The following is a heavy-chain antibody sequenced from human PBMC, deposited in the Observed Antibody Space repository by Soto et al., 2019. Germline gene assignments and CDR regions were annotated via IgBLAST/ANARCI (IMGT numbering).Heavy chain of an antibody. J-gene: IGHJ4*02. V-gene: IGHV4-31*03. CDR1: GGSINSGGYY. D-gene: IGHD6-13*01. CDR3: ARGYRQSGYSSSWVFDY. Sequence: QVQLRESGPGLVKPSQTLSLTCTVSGGSINSGGYYWNWIRQHPGKGLEWIGYMYYSGSTYYNPFLRSRVIISADTSENHFSLKLSSVTAADTAVYFWARGYRQSGYSSSWVFDYWGQGTLVNVSS. CDR2: MYYSGST.